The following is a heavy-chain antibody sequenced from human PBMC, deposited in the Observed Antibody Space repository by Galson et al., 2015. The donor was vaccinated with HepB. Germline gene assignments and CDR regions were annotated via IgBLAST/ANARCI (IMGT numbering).Heavy chain of an antibody. J-gene: IGHJ4*02. CDR3: AHSEGGYGDLDKYYFDY. CDR2: IYWDDDK. D-gene: IGHD4-17*01. V-gene: IGHV2-5*02. Sequence: PALVKPTQTLTLTCTFSGFSLSTSGVGVGWIRQPPGKALEWLALIYWDDDKRYSPSLKSRLTITKDTSKNQVVLTMTNMDPVDTATYYCAHSEGGYGDLDKYYFDYWGQGTLVTVSS. CDR1: GFSLSTSGVG.